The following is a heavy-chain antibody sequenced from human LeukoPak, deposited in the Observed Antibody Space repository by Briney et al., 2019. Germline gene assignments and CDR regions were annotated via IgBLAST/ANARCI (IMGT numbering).Heavy chain of an antibody. Sequence: SETLSLTCTVSGGSISSYYWSWIRQPPGKGLEWVGYIYYSGITNYNPSLKSRVTISVDPSKNQFSLRLSSVTAADTAVYYCARHAGSDGWYFHYFDYWGQGTLVTVSS. CDR1: GGSISSYY. CDR2: IYYSGIT. D-gene: IGHD6-19*01. J-gene: IGHJ4*02. CDR3: ARHAGSDGWYFHYFDY. V-gene: IGHV4-59*08.